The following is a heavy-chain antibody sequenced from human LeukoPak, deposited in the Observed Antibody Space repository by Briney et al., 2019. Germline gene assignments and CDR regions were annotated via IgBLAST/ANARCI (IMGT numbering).Heavy chain of an antibody. D-gene: IGHD3-22*01. Sequence: PSETLSLTCTVSGGSISSSSYYWGWIRQPPGKGLEWIGSIYYSGSTYYNPSLKSRVTISVDTSKNQFSLKLSSVTAADTAVYYCARVYYYDSSGYDLDAFDIWGQGTMVTVSS. CDR2: IYYSGST. CDR1: GGSISSSSYY. J-gene: IGHJ3*02. V-gene: IGHV4-39*07. CDR3: ARVYYYDSSGYDLDAFDI.